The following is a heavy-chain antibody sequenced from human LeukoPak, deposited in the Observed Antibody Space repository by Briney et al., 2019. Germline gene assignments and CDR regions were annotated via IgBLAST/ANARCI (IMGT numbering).Heavy chain of an antibody. CDR3: ARDLVGATSY. D-gene: IGHD1-26*01. Sequence: GGSLRLSCAASGFTFSSYSMNWVRQAPGKGLEWVANIKQDGSEKYYVDSVKGRFTISRDNAKNSLYLQMNSLRAEDTAVYYCARDLVGATSYWGQGTLVTVSS. CDR2: IKQDGSEK. V-gene: IGHV3-7*01. CDR1: GFTFSSYS. J-gene: IGHJ4*02.